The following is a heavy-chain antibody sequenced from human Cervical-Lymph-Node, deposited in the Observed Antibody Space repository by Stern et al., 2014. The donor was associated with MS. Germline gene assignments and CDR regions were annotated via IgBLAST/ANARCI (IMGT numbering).Heavy chain of an antibody. J-gene: IGHJ4*02. CDR3: AKDRGYSGYDKGDFDY. V-gene: IGHV3-30*18. D-gene: IGHD5-12*01. CDR1: GFTFSSYG. Sequence: VQLLESGGGVVQPGRSLRLSCAASGFTFSSYGMHWVRQAPGKGLEWVAVISYDGSNKYYADSVKGRFTISRDNSKNTLYLQMNSLRAEDTAVYYCAKDRGYSGYDKGDFDYWGQGTLVTVSS. CDR2: ISYDGSNK.